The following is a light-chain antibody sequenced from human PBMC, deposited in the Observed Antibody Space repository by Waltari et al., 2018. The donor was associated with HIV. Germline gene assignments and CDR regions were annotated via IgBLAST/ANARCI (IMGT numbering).Light chain of an antibody. CDR3: QHYSDWPPWT. CDR2: DAS. CDR1: QSVRTN. J-gene: IGKJ1*01. V-gene: IGKV3-15*01. Sequence: DILMTQYPATVYVSTGERAALYCRASQSVRTNVAWYQQKPGQAPRLLIYDASTRPTGVSARFSGSGSGTEFILTISDVQSEDFAVYYCQHYSDWPPWTFGQGTKVDIK.